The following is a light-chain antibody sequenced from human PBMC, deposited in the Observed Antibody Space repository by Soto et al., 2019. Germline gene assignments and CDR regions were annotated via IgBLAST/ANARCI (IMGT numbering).Light chain of an antibody. CDR2: EGS. V-gene: IGLV2-23*01. CDR3: CSHAGSSTWV. CDR1: SSDVGSYNL. Sequence: QSALTQPASVSGSPGQSITISCTGTSSDVGSYNLVSWYQQHPGKAPKLMLYEGSKRPSGVSNRFSGSKYGNTASLTISGLQAEDEADYYCCSHAGSSTWVFGGGTKLTVL. J-gene: IGLJ3*02.